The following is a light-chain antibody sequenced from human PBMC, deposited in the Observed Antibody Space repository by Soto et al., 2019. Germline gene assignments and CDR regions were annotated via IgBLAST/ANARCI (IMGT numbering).Light chain of an antibody. CDR1: QSVSNY. J-gene: IGKJ1*01. V-gene: IGKV3-20*01. CDR2: GAS. Sequence: EIVLTQSPGTLSLSPGVRATLSCRASQSVSNYLAWYQRKPGQAPRLLIYGASSRATGIPDRFRGSGSGTDFTLTISRLEPEDFAVYYCHQYGGSPQTFGQGTKVEIK. CDR3: HQYGGSPQT.